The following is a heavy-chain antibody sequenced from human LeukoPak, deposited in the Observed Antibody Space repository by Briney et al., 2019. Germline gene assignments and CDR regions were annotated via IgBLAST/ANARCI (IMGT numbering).Heavy chain of an antibody. CDR2: IRYDGSNK. V-gene: IGHV3-30*02. Sequence: GGSLRLSCAASGFTFSSYGMHWVRQAPGKGLEWVAFIRYDGSNKYYADSVKGRFTISRDNSKNTLYLQMNSLRAEDTAVYYCAKASVGEIYCSSTSCSRLDAFDIWGQGTMVTVSS. CDR1: GFTFSSYG. J-gene: IGHJ3*02. CDR3: AKASVGEIYCSSTSCSRLDAFDI. D-gene: IGHD2-2*01.